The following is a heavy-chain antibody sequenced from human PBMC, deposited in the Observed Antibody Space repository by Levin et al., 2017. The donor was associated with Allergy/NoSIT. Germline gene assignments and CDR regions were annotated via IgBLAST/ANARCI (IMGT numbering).Heavy chain of an antibody. CDR2: ISAYNGNT. J-gene: IGHJ4*02. V-gene: IGHV1-18*01. CDR3: ARDMGFGVRGVIITEFDY. D-gene: IGHD3-10*01. Sequence: GESLKISCKASGYTFTSYGISWVRQAPGQGLEWMGWISAYNGNTNYAQKLQGRVTMTTDTSTSTAYMELRSLRSDDTAVYYCARDMGFGVRGVIITEFDYWGQGTLVTVSS. CDR1: GYTFTSYG.